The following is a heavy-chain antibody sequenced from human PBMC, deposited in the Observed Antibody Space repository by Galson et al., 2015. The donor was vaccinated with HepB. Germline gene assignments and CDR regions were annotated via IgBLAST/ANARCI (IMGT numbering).Heavy chain of an antibody. D-gene: IGHD3-10*01. CDR3: ARTPEGQGFGESPNNWFDP. CDR2: INPNSGGT. CDR1: GYTFTGYY. J-gene: IGHJ5*02. Sequence: SVKVSCKASGYTFTGYYMHWVRQAPGQGLEWMGRINPNSGGTNYAQKFQGRVTMTRDTSISTAYMELSRLRSDDTAVYYCARTPEGQGFGESPNNWFDPWGQGTLVTVSS. V-gene: IGHV1-2*06.